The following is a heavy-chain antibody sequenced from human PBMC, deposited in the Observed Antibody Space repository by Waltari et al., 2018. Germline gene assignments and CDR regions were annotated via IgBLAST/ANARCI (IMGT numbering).Heavy chain of an antibody. Sequence: EVQLVESGGGLVQPGGSLRLSCAASGFTFSSYWMSWVRQAPGKGLEWVANIKQDGSEKYYVDSVKGRFTISRDNAKNSLYLQMNSLRAEDTAVYYCARDHCSSTSCYGYMDVWGKGTTVTISS. CDR3: ARDHCSSTSCYGYMDV. CDR1: GFTFSSYW. D-gene: IGHD2-2*01. CDR2: IKQDGSEK. J-gene: IGHJ6*03. V-gene: IGHV3-7*01.